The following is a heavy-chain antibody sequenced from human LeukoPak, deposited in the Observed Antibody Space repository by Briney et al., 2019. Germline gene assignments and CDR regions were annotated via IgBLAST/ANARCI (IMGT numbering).Heavy chain of an antibody. Sequence: PSETLSLTCTVSGGSISSYYWSWIRQPPGKGLEWIGYIYYSGSTNYNPSLKSRVTISVDTSKNQFPLKLSSVTAADTAVYYCARIFRAATHRLFDPWGQGTLVTVSS. V-gene: IGHV4-59*01. D-gene: IGHD1-14*01. CDR3: ARIFRAATHRLFDP. CDR1: GGSISSYY. CDR2: IYYSGST. J-gene: IGHJ5*02.